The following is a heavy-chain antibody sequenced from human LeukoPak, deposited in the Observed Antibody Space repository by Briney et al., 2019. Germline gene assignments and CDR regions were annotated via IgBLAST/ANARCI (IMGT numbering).Heavy chain of an antibody. V-gene: IGHV3-74*01. J-gene: IGHJ5*02. Sequence: GGPLRLSRAASGFMFSKSWMHWARQVPGKGLVWVARIYNDGSTTNYADSVKGRFTISRDNAANTLFLQMSSLRAEDTAVYYCAREKDDHGDPGPLDAWGQGDLVTVSS. CDR1: GFMFSKSW. CDR2: IYNDGSTT. CDR3: AREKDDHGDPGPLDA. D-gene: IGHD4-17*01.